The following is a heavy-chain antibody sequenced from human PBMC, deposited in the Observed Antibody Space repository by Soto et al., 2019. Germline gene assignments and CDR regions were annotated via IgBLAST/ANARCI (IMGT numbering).Heavy chain of an antibody. CDR3: ARSTILRFLEWLFPSPINWFDP. CDR2: IYYSGST. V-gene: IGHV4-39*01. Sequence: SETLSLTCTVSGGSISSSSYYWGWIRQPPGKGLEWIGSIYYSGSTYYNPSLKSRVTISVDTSKNQFSLKLSSVTAADTAVYYCARSTILRFLEWLFPSPINWFDPWGQGTLVTVSS. J-gene: IGHJ5*02. CDR1: GGSISSSSYY. D-gene: IGHD3-3*01.